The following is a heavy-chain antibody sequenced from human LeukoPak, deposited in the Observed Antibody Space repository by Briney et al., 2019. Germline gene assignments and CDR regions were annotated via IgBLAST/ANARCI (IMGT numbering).Heavy chain of an antibody. CDR1: GFTFSSYA. V-gene: IGHV3-33*08. CDR3: ARDWIDRSLDY. J-gene: IGHJ4*02. D-gene: IGHD2-2*03. CDR2: LSPHGNYE. Sequence: KPGGSLRLSCAASGFTFSSYAMSWVRQAPGKGLEWVAVLSPHGNYEYYADSVQGRFTISRDDSKNTVYLQMNSLRDEDTAVYYCARDWIDRSLDYWGQGTLVTVSS.